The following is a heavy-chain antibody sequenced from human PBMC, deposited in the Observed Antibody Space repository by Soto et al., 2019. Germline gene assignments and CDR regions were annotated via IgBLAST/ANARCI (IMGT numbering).Heavy chain of an antibody. CDR1: GYTFSDHD. V-gene: IGHV1-8*01. CDR3: AGVGGHWNDDYFEY. Sequence: QVQLVQSGAEVKKPGASVKVSCKASGYTFSDHDINWVRQATGQGPEWLGWMNPNSGDTGYAQNFPGRVTMTRDNSIRTAYMELSSLRSEDTAVYDCAGVGGHWNDDYFEYRGQGTVVAVSS. J-gene: IGHJ4*02. D-gene: IGHD1-1*01. CDR2: MNPNSGDT.